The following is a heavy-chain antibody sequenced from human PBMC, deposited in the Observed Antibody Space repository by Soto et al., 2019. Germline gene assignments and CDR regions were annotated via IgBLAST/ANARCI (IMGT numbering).Heavy chain of an antibody. J-gene: IGHJ4*02. CDR1: GFSLSTSGVG. D-gene: IGHD4-17*01. Sequence: QITLKESGPTLVKPTQTLTLTCTFSGFSLSTSGVGVGWIRQPPGKALEWLAVIYWDDSYHYSPSLKSRLTITKETSKSQVVLTMTNMEPVDTATYYCAHKGYGDYPLDYWGQGTLVTVSS. V-gene: IGHV2-5*02. CDR3: AHKGYGDYPLDY. CDR2: IYWDDSY.